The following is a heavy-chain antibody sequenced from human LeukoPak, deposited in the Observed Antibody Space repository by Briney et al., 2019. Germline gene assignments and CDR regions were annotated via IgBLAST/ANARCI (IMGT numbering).Heavy chain of an antibody. Sequence: GALSLSCAASGFNFRDHWMDWVRPAPGKGLEWVGHIKTDGSETYYLDSLRGRFSISRDNTNNALYLQMNSLRVEDTAVYYCVKNNGWFHLAQWGQGTLVTVSS. V-gene: IGHV3-7*03. CDR3: VKNNGWFHLAQ. J-gene: IGHJ4*02. D-gene: IGHD6-19*01. CDR1: GFNFRDHW. CDR2: IKTDGSET.